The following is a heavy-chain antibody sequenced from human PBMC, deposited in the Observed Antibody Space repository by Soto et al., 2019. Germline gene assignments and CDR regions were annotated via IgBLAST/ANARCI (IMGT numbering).Heavy chain of an antibody. J-gene: IGHJ6*02. Sequence: EVQLLESGGGLVQPGGSLRLSCAASGFTFSTYAMNWVRHAPGNGLEWVSAISGSGGSIHYADSVKGRFTISRDNSKNTLYLQMNSLRDEDTAVYHCVKGYWKGDVWGQGTTVTVSS. CDR3: VKGYWKGDV. V-gene: IGHV3-23*01. D-gene: IGHD1-1*01. CDR1: GFTFSTYA. CDR2: ISGSGGSI.